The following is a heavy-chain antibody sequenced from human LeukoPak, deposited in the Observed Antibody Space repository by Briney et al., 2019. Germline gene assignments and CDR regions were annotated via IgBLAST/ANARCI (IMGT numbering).Heavy chain of an antibody. D-gene: IGHD6-13*01. CDR1: GYTFTGYY. CDR3: ARTKERLRYSSSWELDY. Sequence: GASVNVSCKASGYTFTGYYMHWVRQAPGQGLEWMGWINPNSGGTNYAQKFQGRVTMTRDTSISTAYMELSRLRSDDTAVYYCARTKERLRYSSSWELDYWGQGTLVTVSS. J-gene: IGHJ4*02. CDR2: INPNSGGT. V-gene: IGHV1-2*02.